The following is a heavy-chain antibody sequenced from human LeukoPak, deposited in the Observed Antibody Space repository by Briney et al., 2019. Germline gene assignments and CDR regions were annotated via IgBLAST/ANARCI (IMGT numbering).Heavy chain of an antibody. CDR1: GGTFSSYA. CDR2: IIPIFGTA. V-gene: IGHV1-69*01. D-gene: IGHD4-23*01. Sequence: SVKVSCKASGGTFSSYAISWVRQAPGQGLEWMGGIIPIFGTANYAQEFQGRVTITADESTSTAYMELSSLRSEDTAVYYCARDWCYGGNSDGWFDPWGQGTLVTVSS. J-gene: IGHJ5*02. CDR3: ARDWCYGGNSDGWFDP.